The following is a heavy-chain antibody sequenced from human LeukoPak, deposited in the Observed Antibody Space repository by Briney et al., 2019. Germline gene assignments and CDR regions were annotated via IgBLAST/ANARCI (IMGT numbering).Heavy chain of an antibody. V-gene: IGHV5-51*01. D-gene: IGHD3-10*01. CDR2: IYPRDSDT. Sequence: GESLKISCKASGYTFTHQWIGWVRQKSGSGLEWMGIIYPRDSDTRYSPSFQGHVSISADTSINTAYLEWSRLEASDTTIYYCARHSDVIGAIWGQGTLVTVSS. J-gene: IGHJ4*02. CDR3: ARHSDVIGAI. CDR1: GYTFTHQW.